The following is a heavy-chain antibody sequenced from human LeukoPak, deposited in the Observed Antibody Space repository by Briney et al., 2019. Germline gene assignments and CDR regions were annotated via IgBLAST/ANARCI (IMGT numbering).Heavy chain of an antibody. J-gene: IGHJ4*02. CDR3: AKDHYPPYYYDSSGYFH. V-gene: IGHV4-39*07. CDR2: IYYSGST. Sequence: PSETLSLTCTVSGGSISSSSYYWGWIRQPPGKGLEWIGSIYYSGSTYYNPSLKSRVTISVDTSKNQFSLKLSSVTAADTAVYYCAKDHYPPYYYDSSGYFHWGQGTLVTVSS. D-gene: IGHD3-22*01. CDR1: GGSISSSSYY.